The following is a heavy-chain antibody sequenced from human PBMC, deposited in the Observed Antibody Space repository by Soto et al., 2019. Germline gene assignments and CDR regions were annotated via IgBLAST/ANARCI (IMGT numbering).Heavy chain of an antibody. D-gene: IGHD5-12*01. Sequence: EVQLVESGGGLVKPGGSLRLSCAASGFTFSSYSMNWVRQAPGRGREWVSSISSSSSYIYYADSVKGRFTISRDNAKNSLYLQMNSLRAEDTAVYYCAKREYSGQNDYWGQGTLVTVSS. V-gene: IGHV3-21*01. CDR1: GFTFSSYS. J-gene: IGHJ4*02. CDR3: AKREYSGQNDY. CDR2: ISSSSSYI.